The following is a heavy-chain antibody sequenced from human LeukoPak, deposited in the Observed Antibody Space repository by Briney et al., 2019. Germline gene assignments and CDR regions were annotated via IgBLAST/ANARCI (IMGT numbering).Heavy chain of an antibody. CDR3: ARDLGHTGYDLYDY. V-gene: IGHV3-7*01. CDR2: MKQDGSEK. J-gene: IGHJ4*02. CDR1: GINFRGYW. Sequence: GGPLRLSCAVSGINFRGYWMAWVRQAPGKGLEWVANMKQDGSEKYYVDSVKGRFTISRDNAKNSLYLEMNSLRVEDTAVYYCARDLGHTGYDLYDYWGQGTLVTVSS. D-gene: IGHD5-12*01.